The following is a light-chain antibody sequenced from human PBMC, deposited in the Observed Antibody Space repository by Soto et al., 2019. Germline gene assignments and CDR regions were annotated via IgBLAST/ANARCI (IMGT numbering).Light chain of an antibody. J-gene: IGKJ1*01. CDR3: QHYGSSPKT. Sequence: EIVLTQSPVTLSLSPGERATLSCRASQSVSSTYLAWYQQKPGQAPRLLILGASSRATGIPDRFNGSGSGTDFTLTISRLEPEDFAVYYCQHYGSSPKTFGHGTKVDIK. V-gene: IGKV3-20*01. CDR2: GAS. CDR1: QSVSSTY.